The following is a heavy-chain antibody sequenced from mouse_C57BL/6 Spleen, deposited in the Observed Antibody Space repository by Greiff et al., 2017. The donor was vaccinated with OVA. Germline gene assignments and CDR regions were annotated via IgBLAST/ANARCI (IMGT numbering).Heavy chain of an antibody. CDR2: IHPSDSDT. V-gene: IGHV1-74*01. CDR1: GYTFTSYW. CDR3: AMGGDYDGYYYAMDY. Sequence: QVQLQQPGAELVKPGASVKVSCKASGYTFTSYWMHWVKQRPGQGLEWIGRIHPSDSDTNYNQKFKGQATLTVDKSSSTAYMQLSSLTSEDSAVYYCAMGGDYDGYYYAMDYWGQGTSLTVSS. D-gene: IGHD2-4*01. J-gene: IGHJ4*01.